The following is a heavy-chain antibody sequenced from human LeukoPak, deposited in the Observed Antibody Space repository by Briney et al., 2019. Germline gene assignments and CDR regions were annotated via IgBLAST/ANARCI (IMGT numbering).Heavy chain of an antibody. CDR1: GFTVSSNY. Sequence: GGSLRLSCAASGFTVSSNYMSWVRQAPGKGLEWVSVIYSGGSTYYADSVKGRFTISRDNSKNTLYLQMNSLRAEDTAVYYCAREGREIAVAGIYYYYYGMDVWGQGTTVTVSS. J-gene: IGHJ6*02. V-gene: IGHV3-66*01. CDR3: AREGREIAVAGIYYYYYGMDV. D-gene: IGHD6-19*01. CDR2: IYSGGST.